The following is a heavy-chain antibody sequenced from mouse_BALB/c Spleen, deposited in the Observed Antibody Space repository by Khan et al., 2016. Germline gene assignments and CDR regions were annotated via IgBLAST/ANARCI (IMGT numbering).Heavy chain of an antibody. V-gene: IGHV14-3*02. CDR2: IDPPNDNT. Sequence: VQLKQSGAELVKSGASVKLSCTASGFSIQDTYIHWVRQRPEQGLDWIGRIDPPNDNTKYDPKFQGKATITADTSSNTAYLQLSSLTYEDTAVYYCARMYYGDYWGQGTTLTVSS. CDR1: GFSIQDTY. CDR3: ARMYYGDY. D-gene: IGHD1-1*01. J-gene: IGHJ2*01.